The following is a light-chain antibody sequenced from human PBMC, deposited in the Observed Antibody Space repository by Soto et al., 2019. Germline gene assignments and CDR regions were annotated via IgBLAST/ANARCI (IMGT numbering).Light chain of an antibody. V-gene: IGKV3-20*01. Sequence: VVLTQSPATLSLSPGERATLSCRTSLSVSVYLDWYQQKPGQAPRLLIYGASNRATGTPDRFSGSGSGTDFTLTISRLEPEDFAVYFCQQYDNLSWTFGQGTRWIS. CDR2: GAS. CDR1: LSVSVY. J-gene: IGKJ1*01. CDR3: QQYDNLSWT.